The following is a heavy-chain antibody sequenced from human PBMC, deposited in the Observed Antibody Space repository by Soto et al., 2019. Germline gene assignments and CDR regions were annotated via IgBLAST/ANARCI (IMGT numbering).Heavy chain of an antibody. V-gene: IGHV1-69*13. Sequence: SVKVSCKASGGTFSSYAISWVRQAPGQGLEWMGGIIPIFGTANYAQKFQGRVTITADESTSTAYMELSSLRSEDTAVYYCARNGRTGTLYYSGMDVWGQGTTVTVSS. CDR1: GGTFSSYA. CDR3: ARNGRTGTLYYSGMDV. CDR2: IIPIFGTA. D-gene: IGHD1-1*01. J-gene: IGHJ6*02.